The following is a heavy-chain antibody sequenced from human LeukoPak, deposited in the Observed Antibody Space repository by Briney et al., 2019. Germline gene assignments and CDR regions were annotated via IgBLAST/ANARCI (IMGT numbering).Heavy chain of an antibody. V-gene: IGHV4-34*01. CDR3: ARGLTLMIVVVRGAFDI. CDR1: GGSFSGYY. D-gene: IGHD3-22*01. Sequence: PSETLSLTCAVYGGSFSGYYWSWIRQPPGKGLEWIGEINHSGSTNYNPSLKSRVTISVDTSKNQFSLKLSSVTAADTAVYYCARGLTLMIVVVRGAFDIWGQGTMVTVSS. CDR2: INHSGST. J-gene: IGHJ3*02.